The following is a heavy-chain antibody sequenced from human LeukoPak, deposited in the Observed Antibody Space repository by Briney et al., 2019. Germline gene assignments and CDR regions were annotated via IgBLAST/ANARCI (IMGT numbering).Heavy chain of an antibody. CDR1: GFTFSSYD. V-gene: IGHV3-21*01. CDR3: ARDRTTVTTFDY. J-gene: IGHJ4*02. CDR2: ISSSSSYI. Sequence: GGSLRLSCAASGFTFSSYDMHWVRQAPGKGLEWVSSISSSSSYIYYADSVKGRFTISRDNAKNSLYLQMNTLRAEDTAVYYCARDRTTVTTFDYWGQGTLVTVSS. D-gene: IGHD4-17*01.